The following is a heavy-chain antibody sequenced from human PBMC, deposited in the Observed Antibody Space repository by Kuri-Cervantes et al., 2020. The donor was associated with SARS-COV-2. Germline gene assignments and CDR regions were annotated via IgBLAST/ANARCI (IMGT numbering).Heavy chain of an antibody. CDR2: INHSGST. V-gene: IGHV4-34*01. D-gene: IGHD6-19*01. J-gene: IGHJ4*02. CDR1: GESFSGHY. Sequence: SETLFLTCAVYGESFSGHYWTWIRQPPGKGLEWIGEINHSGSTNYNPSLKSRVTISVDTSKNQFSLKLSSVTAADTAVYYCARGIGSGWSYYFDYWGQGTLVTVSS. CDR3: ARGIGSGWSYYFDY.